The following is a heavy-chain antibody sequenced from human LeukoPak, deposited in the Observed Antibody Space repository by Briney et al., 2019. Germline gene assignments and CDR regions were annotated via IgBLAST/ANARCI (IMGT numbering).Heavy chain of an antibody. V-gene: IGHV3-43*01. CDR2: ISWDGGST. D-gene: IGHD6-19*01. J-gene: IGHJ4*02. CDR1: GFTFDDYT. CDR3: AKGHRYSSGCSDY. Sequence: GGSLRLSCAASGFTFDDYTMHWVRQAPGKGLEWVSLISWDGGSTYYADSVKGRFTISRDNSKNSLYLQMNSLRTEDTALYYCAKGHRYSSGCSDYWGQGALVTVSS.